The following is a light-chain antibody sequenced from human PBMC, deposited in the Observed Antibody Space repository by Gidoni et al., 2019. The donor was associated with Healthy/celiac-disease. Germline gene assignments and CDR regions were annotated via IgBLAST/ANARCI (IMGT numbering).Light chain of an antibody. Sequence: EIVLTQSPGTLSLSPGERATLSCRASQSVSSSYLAWYQQTPGQAPRLRIYGASSRATGIPYMFSGSGSGTDFTLTISRLEPEDFAVYYCQQYGSSPTFGQGTKVEIK. CDR1: QSVSSSY. V-gene: IGKV3-20*01. J-gene: IGKJ1*01. CDR2: GAS. CDR3: QQYGSSPT.